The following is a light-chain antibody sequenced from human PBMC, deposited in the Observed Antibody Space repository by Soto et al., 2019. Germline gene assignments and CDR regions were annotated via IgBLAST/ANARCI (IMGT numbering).Light chain of an antibody. V-gene: IGKV3-20*01. Sequence: IVLTQSPGTLSFSPVERATLSCRASQSVSSNLAWYQQKPGQAPRLLIYGASSRATGIPDRFSGSGSGTDFTLTISRLEPEDFAVYYCQQYGGSPRTFGQGTKVDIK. CDR3: QQYGGSPRT. J-gene: IGKJ1*01. CDR1: QSVSSN. CDR2: GAS.